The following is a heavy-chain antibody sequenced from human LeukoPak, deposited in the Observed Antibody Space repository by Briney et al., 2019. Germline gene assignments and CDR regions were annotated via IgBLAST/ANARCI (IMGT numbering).Heavy chain of an antibody. CDR1: GFTFSSYA. Sequence: GGSLRLSCAASGFTFSSYAMSWVRQAPGKGLEWVSSISSSSSYICYADSVKGRFTISRDNAKNSLYLQMNSLRAEDTAVYYCARDRGYYGSGSFDYWGQGTLVTVSS. CDR3: ARDRGYYGSGSFDY. V-gene: IGHV3-21*01. J-gene: IGHJ4*02. D-gene: IGHD3-10*01. CDR2: ISSSSSYI.